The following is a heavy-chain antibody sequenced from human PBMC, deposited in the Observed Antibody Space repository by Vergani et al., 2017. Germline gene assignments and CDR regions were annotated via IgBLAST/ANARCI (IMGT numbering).Heavy chain of an antibody. J-gene: IGHJ4*02. CDR2: IYYSGST. Sequence: QVQLQESGPGLVKPSETLSLTCTVSGGPISSYYWSWIRQPPGKGLEWIGDIYYSGSTNYNPSLKSRVTISVDTSKNQFSLKLSSVTAADTAVYYCARYSSGQTYYFDYWGQGTLVTVSS. CDR3: ARYSSGQTYYFDY. D-gene: IGHD6-19*01. V-gene: IGHV4-59*01. CDR1: GGPISSYY.